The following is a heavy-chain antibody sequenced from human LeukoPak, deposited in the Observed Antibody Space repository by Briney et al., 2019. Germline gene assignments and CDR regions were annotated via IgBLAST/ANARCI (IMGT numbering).Heavy chain of an antibody. CDR2: FDPEDGET. D-gene: IGHD6-19*01. J-gene: IGHJ6*03. CDR1: GYTFTSYY. Sequence: ASVKVSCKASGYTFTSYYMHWVRQAPGKGLEWMGGFDPEDGETIYAQKFQGRVTMTEDTSTDTAYMELSSLRSEDTAVYYCATSGSGWYEGYYYYMDVWGKGTTVTISS. V-gene: IGHV1-24*01. CDR3: ATSGSGWYEGYYYYMDV.